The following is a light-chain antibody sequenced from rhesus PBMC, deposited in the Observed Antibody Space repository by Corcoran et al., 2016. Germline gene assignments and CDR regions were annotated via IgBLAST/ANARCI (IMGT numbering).Light chain of an antibody. Sequence: DIQMTQSPSALSASVGDRVTISCRASQNIYSNLAWYQQKPGKAPKLLIYAASSLQTGIHSRFSGSGSGTDFTLTISSLQPEDSAAYYCQHYYDNPYSFGQGTKVEIK. J-gene: IGKJ2*01. V-gene: IGKV1S12*01. CDR2: AAS. CDR1: QNIYSN. CDR3: QHYYDNPYS.